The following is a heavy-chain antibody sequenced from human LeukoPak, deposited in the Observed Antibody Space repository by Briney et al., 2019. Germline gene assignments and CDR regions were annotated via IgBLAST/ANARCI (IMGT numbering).Heavy chain of an antibody. CDR3: ARDKQQLIFRFDP. D-gene: IGHD6-13*01. Sequence: GSLRLSCAASGFTFSSYWMHWVRQAPGKGLVWVARVNSDGSSTSYADSVKGRFTISRDNAKNTLYLQMNSLRAEDTAVYYCARDKQQLIFRFDPWGQGTLVTVSS. J-gene: IGHJ5*02. CDR2: VNSDGSST. V-gene: IGHV3-74*01. CDR1: GFTFSSYW.